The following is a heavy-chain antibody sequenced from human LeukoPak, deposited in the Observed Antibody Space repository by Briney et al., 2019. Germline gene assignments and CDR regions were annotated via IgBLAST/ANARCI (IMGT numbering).Heavy chain of an antibody. J-gene: IGHJ4*02. CDR2: INPSGGST. V-gene: IGHV1-46*01. CDR1: GYTFTIYY. D-gene: IGHD3-16*01. Sequence: ASVTVSFTASGYTFTIYYMHWVRQAPGQGLQWMGIINPSGGSTSYAQKFQGRVTMTRDTSTSTVYMELSSLRSEDTAVYYCARGGGLLEYWGQGTMVTVSS. CDR3: ARGGGLLEY.